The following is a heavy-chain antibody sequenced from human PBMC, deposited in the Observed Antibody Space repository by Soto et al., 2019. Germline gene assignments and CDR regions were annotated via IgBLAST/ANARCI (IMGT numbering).Heavy chain of an antibody. J-gene: IGHJ4*02. CDR3: ARDGRAHDYGGKYSNY. CDR2: IIPIFGTA. D-gene: IGHD4-17*01. V-gene: IGHV1-69*13. Sequence: ASVKVSCKASGGTFSSYAISWVRQAPGQGLEWMGGIIPIFGTANYAQKFQGRVTITADESTSTAYMELSSLRSEDTAVYYCARDGRAHDYGGKYSNYWGQGTLVTVSS. CDR1: GGTFSSYA.